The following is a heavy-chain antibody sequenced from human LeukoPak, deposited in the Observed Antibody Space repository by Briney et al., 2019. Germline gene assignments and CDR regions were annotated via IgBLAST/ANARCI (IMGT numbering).Heavy chain of an antibody. CDR2: INPNSGGT. Sequence: ASVKVSCKASGYIFTSYRSSWVRQAPGQGLEWMGWINPNSGGTNYAQKFQGRVTMTRDTSISTAYMELSRLRSDDTAVYYCARVDSGDSQDWFDPWGQGTLVTVSS. V-gene: IGHV1-2*02. CDR1: GYIFTSYR. D-gene: IGHD2-15*01. J-gene: IGHJ5*02. CDR3: ARVDSGDSQDWFDP.